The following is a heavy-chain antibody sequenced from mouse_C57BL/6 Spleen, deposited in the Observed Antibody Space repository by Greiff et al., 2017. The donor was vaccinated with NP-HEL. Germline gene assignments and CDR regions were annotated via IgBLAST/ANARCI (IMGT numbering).Heavy chain of an antibody. J-gene: IGHJ3*01. CDR3: TRDEYEAY. D-gene: IGHD2-4*01. CDR1: GYTFTDYE. V-gene: IGHV1-15*01. CDR2: IDPETGGT. Sequence: VQLQQSGAELVRPGASVTLSCKASGYTFTDYEMHWVKQTPVHGLDWIGAIDPETGGTAYNQKFKGKAILTADKSSSTAYMELLSLTSEDSAVYYCTRDEYEAYWGQGTLVTVAA.